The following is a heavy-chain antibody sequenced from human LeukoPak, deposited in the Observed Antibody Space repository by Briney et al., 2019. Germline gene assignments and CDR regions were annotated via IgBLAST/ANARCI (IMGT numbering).Heavy chain of an antibody. Sequence: PGGSLRLSCAVSGLTVSSNHMSCVRPDGGKGLEWVSYISSSSRTIYYADCVKGPFHITSANAKYSLYLPLNSLRAEDTAVYYWARGAYYYEDWGQGTLVTVSS. J-gene: IGHJ4*02. V-gene: IGHV3-48*01. CDR3: ARGAYYYED. CDR1: GLTVSSNH. CDR2: ISSSSRTI. D-gene: IGHD3-22*01.